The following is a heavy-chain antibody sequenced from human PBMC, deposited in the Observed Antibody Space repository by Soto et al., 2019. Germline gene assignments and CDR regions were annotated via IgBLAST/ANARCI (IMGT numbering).Heavy chain of an antibody. D-gene: IGHD1-1*01. J-gene: IGHJ5*02. CDR3: AGMTYTSGLRFDP. CDR1: GDSYSISTYS. V-gene: IGHV4-30-2*01. CDR2: IYQSGVT. Sequence: NPSETLSLTCNMSGDSYSISTYSWSWIRQPPGKALQWIGFIYQSGVTSYNPSLASRVSISLDRSNNQCSLKLKSVTAADTAVYFCAGMTYTSGLRFDPWGPGTLVTVS.